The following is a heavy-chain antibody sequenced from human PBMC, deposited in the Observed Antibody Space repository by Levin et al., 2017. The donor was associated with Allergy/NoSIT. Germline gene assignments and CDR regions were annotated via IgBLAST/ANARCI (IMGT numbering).Heavy chain of an antibody. CDR3: ARGAIAVAGVYYFDY. V-gene: IGHV3-11*01. Sequence: GESLKISCAASGFTFSDYYMSWIRQAPGKGLEWVSYISSSGSTIYYADSVKGRFTISRDNAKNSLYLQMNSLRAEDTAVYYCARGAIAVAGVYYFDYWGQGTLVTVSS. CDR2: ISSSGSTI. D-gene: IGHD6-19*01. J-gene: IGHJ4*02. CDR1: GFTFSDYY.